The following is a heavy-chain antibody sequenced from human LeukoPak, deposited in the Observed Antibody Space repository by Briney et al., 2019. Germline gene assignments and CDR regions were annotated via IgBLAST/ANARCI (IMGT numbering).Heavy chain of an antibody. Sequence: ASVKVSCKASGYTFTSYYMHWVRQAPGQGLEWMGIINPSGGSTSYAQKFQGRVTMTRDTSTSTVYMELSSLRSEDTAVYYCASGWGELLEDYYYGMEVGGKGTTVTVSS. J-gene: IGHJ6*04. CDR1: GYTFTSYY. D-gene: IGHD1-26*01. CDR2: INPSGGST. CDR3: ASGWGELLEDYYYGMEV. V-gene: IGHV1-46*01.